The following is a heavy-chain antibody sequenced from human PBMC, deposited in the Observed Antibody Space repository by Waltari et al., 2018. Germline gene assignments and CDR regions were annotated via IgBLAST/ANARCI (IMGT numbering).Heavy chain of an antibody. CDR2: IIPIFGTA. D-gene: IGHD1-26*01. CDR3: VCANTSAGSDAFDI. V-gene: IGHV1-69*05. J-gene: IGHJ3*02. CDR1: GGTFSSYA. Sequence: QVQLVQSGAEVKKPGSSVKVSCKASGGTFSSYASSWVRQAPGHGLEWLGGIIPIFGTANYAQKFQGRVTITTDESTSTAYMELSSLRSEDTAVYYCVCANTSAGSDAFDIWGQGTMVTVSS.